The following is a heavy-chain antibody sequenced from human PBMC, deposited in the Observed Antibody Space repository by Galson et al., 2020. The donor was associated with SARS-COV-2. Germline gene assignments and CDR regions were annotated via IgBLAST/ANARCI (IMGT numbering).Heavy chain of an antibody. CDR1: GFIFSDYY. CDR2: ISSSSSYK. D-gene: IGHD3-10*01. J-gene: IGHJ4*02. V-gene: IGHV3-21*01. Sequence: GGSLRLSCEASGFIFSDYYMSWVRQAPGKGLEWVSSISSSSSYKYYADSMTGRFTISRDNSRKTLYLQINSLRSEDTAIYYCARESEDGSGTYPDYWGQGTLVTVSS. CDR3: ARESEDGSGTYPDY.